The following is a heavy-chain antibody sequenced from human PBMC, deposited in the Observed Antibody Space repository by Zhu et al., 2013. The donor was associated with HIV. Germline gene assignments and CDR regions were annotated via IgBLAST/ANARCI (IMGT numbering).Heavy chain of an antibody. CDR3: ATDLTTGIPFDY. CDR2: MNPNSGNT. J-gene: IGHJ4*02. D-gene: IGHD1-1*01. V-gene: IGHV1-8*01. CDR1: GYTFTSYD. Sequence: QVQLVQSGAEVRKPGASVKVSCKASGYTFTSYDINWVRQATGQGLEWMGWMNPNSGNTGYAQKFQGRVTMTRNTSISTAYMELSSLRSEDTAVYYCATDLTTGIPFDYWGQGTLVTVSS.